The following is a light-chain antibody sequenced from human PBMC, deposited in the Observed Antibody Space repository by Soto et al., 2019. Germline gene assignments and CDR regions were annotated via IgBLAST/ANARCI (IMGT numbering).Light chain of an antibody. CDR2: DAS. CDR1: QRVSNNY. CDR3: EQYDKSIT. V-gene: IGKV3D-20*01. J-gene: IGKJ4*01. Sequence: EIVLTQSPATLSLSPGESATLSCGASQRVSNNYLAWYQQKPGLAPRLLIYDASRRATGIPERFSGSGSGTDFTLTINRLEPEDFAVYYCEQYDKSITFGGGTKVDIK.